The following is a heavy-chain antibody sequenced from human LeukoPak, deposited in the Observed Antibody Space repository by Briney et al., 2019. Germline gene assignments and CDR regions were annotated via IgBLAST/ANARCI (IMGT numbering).Heavy chain of an antibody. CDR2: IYYSGST. CDR3: ARQGSFWSGQGDDY. Sequence: PSETLSLTCTVSGGSISSSSYYWGWIRQPPGKGLEWIGSIYYSGSTYYNPSLKSRVTISVDTSKNQFSLKLSSVTAADTAVYYCARQGSFWSGQGDDYWGQGTLVTVSS. V-gene: IGHV4-39*01. D-gene: IGHD3-3*01. CDR1: GGSISSSSYY. J-gene: IGHJ4*02.